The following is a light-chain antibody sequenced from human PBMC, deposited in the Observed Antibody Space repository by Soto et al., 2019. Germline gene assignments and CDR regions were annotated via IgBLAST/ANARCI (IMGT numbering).Light chain of an antibody. J-gene: IGKJ3*01. CDR1: QDIRTS. V-gene: IGKV1-33*01. CDR3: QHYNNLPPFT. CDR2: GVS. Sequence: DIQMTQSPSSLSASVGARVSITCQASQDIRTSLSWFQHKPGRAPKLLIYGVSYLETGVPSRFRGSGSATDFTFTISSLQPEDTATYYCQHYNNLPPFTFGPGTIVDIK.